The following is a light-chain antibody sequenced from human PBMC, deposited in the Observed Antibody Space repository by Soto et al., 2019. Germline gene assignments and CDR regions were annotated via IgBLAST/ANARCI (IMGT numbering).Light chain of an antibody. V-gene: IGKV1-6*01. CDR3: RQDSNYPLT. CDR1: QGIGND. Sequence: AIQMTQSPSSLSASVGDRVNITCRASQGIGNDLGWYQQKPGKAPKLLIYAASNLPSGVPSRFSGSGSGTDFTLTISGLQPDDFATYYCRQDSNYPLTFGGGTKVEVK. J-gene: IGKJ4*01. CDR2: AAS.